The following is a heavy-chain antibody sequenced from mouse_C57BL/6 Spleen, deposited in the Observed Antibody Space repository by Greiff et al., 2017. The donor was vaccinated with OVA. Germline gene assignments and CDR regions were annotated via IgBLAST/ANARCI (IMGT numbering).Heavy chain of an antibody. Sequence: VQLQQSGTVLARPGASVKMSCKTSGYTFTSYWMHWVKQRPGQGLEWIGAIYPGNSDTSYNQKFKGKAKLTAVTSASTAYMELSSLTNEDSAVYYCTREGETAQDWFAYWGQGTLVTVSA. CDR3: TREGETAQDWFAY. D-gene: IGHD3-2*02. J-gene: IGHJ3*01. V-gene: IGHV1-5*01. CDR1: GYTFTSYW. CDR2: IYPGNSDT.